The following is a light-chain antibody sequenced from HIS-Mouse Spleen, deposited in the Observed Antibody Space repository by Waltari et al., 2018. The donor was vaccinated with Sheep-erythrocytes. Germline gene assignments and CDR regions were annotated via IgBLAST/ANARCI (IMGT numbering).Light chain of an antibody. CDR1: SSDVGCYNY. Sequence: QSALTQPRSVSGSPGQSVTISCTGTSSDVGCYNYVSWYQQHPGKAPQLMIYDFSKRPSGVPDRFSGSKSGNTASLTISGLQAEDEADYYCCSYAGSYNHVFATGTKVTVL. V-gene: IGLV2-11*01. J-gene: IGLJ1*01. CDR2: DFS. CDR3: CSYAGSYNHV.